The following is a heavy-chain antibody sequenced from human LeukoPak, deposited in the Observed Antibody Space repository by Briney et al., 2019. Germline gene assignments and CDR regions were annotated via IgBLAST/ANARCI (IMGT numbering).Heavy chain of an antibody. CDR3: GKGLAYTYPYSGNMDV. J-gene: IGHJ6*03. D-gene: IGHD5-18*01. V-gene: IGHV3-30*02. Sequence: PGGSLRLSCAASGFTFSSHGMHWVRQAPGKGLEWVAFIRYDGTDKYYADSVKGRFTISGDNSENTVSLQLNSLRAEDTAVYYCGKGLAYTYPYSGNMDVWGKGTTVTISS. CDR1: GFTFSSHG. CDR2: IRYDGTDK.